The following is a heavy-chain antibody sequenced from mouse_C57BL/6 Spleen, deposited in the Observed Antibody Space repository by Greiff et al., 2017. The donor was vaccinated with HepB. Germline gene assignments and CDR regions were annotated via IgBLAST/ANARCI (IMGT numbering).Heavy chain of an antibody. CDR1: GFTFSSYG. D-gene: IGHD1-1*01. CDR3: ARHITTVVADFDD. Sequence: DVMLVESGGDLVKPGGSLKLSCAASGFTFSSYGMSWVRQTPDKRLEWVATISSGGSYTYYPDSVKGRVTISRDNAKNTLYLPMSSLKSEDTAMYYCARHITTVVADFDDWGQGTTLTVAS. CDR2: ISSGGSYT. V-gene: IGHV5-6*02. J-gene: IGHJ2*01.